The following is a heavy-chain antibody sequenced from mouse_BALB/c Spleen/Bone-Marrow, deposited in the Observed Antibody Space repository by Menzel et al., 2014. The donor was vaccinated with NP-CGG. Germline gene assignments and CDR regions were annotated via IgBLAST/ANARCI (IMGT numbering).Heavy chain of an antibody. CDR2: INPSSGYT. V-gene: IGHV1-4*01. Sequence: VKLMESGAELARPGASVKMSCKASGYTFTSYTMHWVKQRPGQGLEWIGYINPSSGYTNYNQKFKDKSTLTADKSSSIAYMQMSRLTSEDSTVYYCARFYDDYDGPWIAYWGQGTLVTVSA. CDR1: GYTFTSYT. J-gene: IGHJ3*01. D-gene: IGHD2-3*01. CDR3: ARFYDDYDGPWIAY.